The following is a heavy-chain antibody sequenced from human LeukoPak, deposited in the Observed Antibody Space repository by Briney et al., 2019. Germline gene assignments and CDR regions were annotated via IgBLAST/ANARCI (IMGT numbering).Heavy chain of an antibody. Sequence: GGSLRLSCEASGFTFTNAWMNWVRQAPGKGPEWVGRMKSKRDGGATEYAAPVKGRFTISRDDSKNTVYLQMNSLRAEDTAVYYCAKNLRGSGSYYRFPLTYYFDYWGQGTLVTVSS. D-gene: IGHD3-10*01. CDR2: MKSKRDGGAT. CDR1: GFTFTNAW. J-gene: IGHJ4*02. V-gene: IGHV3-15*01. CDR3: AKNLRGSGSYYRFPLTYYFDY.